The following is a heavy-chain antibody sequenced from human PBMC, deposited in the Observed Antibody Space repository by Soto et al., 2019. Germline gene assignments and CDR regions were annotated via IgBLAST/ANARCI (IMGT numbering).Heavy chain of an antibody. CDR2: MNPNSVNT. Sequence: ASVKVSCKASGYTFTSYDINWVRQATGQGLEWMGWMNPNSVNTGYGKKFKGRVKMTRNTSISTAYMELSSLRSEDTAVYYCARVAEMATIPEYWGQGTLVTVSS. D-gene: IGHD5-12*01. J-gene: IGHJ4*02. CDR3: ARVAEMATIPEY. CDR1: GYTFTSYD. V-gene: IGHV1-8*01.